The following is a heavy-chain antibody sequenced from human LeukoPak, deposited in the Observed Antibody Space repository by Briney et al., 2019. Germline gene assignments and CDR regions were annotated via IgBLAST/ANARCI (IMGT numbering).Heavy chain of an antibody. CDR1: GFTFSSYE. J-gene: IGHJ4*02. CDR3: AGGRSIAALPI. CDR2: ISSSGSTI. D-gene: IGHD6-6*01. V-gene: IGHV3-48*03. Sequence: GGSLRLSCAASGFTFSSYEMNWVRQAPGKGLEWVSYISSSGSTIYYADSVKGRFTISRDNSKNTLYLQMNSLRAEDTAVYYCAGGRSIAALPIWGQGTLVTVSS.